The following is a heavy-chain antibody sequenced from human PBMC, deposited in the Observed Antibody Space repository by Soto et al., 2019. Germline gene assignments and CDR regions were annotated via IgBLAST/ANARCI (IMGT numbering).Heavy chain of an antibody. CDR3: ARDSKDYGDYGWYFDL. V-gene: IGHV3-7*01. J-gene: IGHJ2*01. D-gene: IGHD4-17*01. CDR2: ISQDGSRN. Sequence: DVQLVESGGGLVQPGGSLRLSCAASGFTFSTYWMSWVRRAPGKGLEWVADISQDGSRNYPVDSVKGRFTISRDNAENSLYLQMNSLRAEDTALYYCARDSKDYGDYGWYFDLWGRGTLVTVSS. CDR1: GFTFSTYW.